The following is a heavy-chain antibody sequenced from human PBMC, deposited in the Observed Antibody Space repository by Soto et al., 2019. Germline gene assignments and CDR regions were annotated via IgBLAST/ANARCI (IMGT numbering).Heavy chain of an antibody. CDR2: INPTTGAT. Sequence: QAQLVQSGAEVKKPGASVKVSCQASGYTFTAQYLHCVRKAPGEGLEWMGWINPTTGATRYAQKFQGRVTMTRDTSMSTAYLEVRSLRPDDTAVYYCAKGDSSWVSWFDPWGQGTLVTVSS. CDR1: GYTFTAQY. V-gene: IGHV1-2*02. J-gene: IGHJ5*02. CDR3: AKGDSSWVSWFDP. D-gene: IGHD6-19*01.